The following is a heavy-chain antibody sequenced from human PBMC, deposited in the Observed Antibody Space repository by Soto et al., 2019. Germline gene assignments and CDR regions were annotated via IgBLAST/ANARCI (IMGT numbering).Heavy chain of an antibody. J-gene: IGHJ4*02. D-gene: IGHD3-22*01. CDR3: ARGRYYYDSSGYYRY. V-gene: IGHV4-31*03. Sequence: SETLSLTCSVSGGSISTVGHYWTWIRQPPGKGLEWIGSIYHTGSTYYSKSLRSRLTMSVDTSKSQFSLRLSSVTAADTAVYYCARGRYYYDSSGYYRYWGQGTLVTVSS. CDR2: IYHTGST. CDR1: GGSISTVGHY.